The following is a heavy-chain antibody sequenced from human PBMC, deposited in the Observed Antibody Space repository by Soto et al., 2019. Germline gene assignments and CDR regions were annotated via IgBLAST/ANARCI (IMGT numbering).Heavy chain of an antibody. Sequence: EVQLLESGGDLVQPGGSLRLSCAASGFAFSYYSLSWVRRAPGKGMEWVSGISGTGYSTYYIDSVKGRFTISRDNSKHTLYLQMNSLRVEDTAIYNCARSLGNHWNDYYIYYWGQGTRVSVSS. CDR2: ISGTGYST. J-gene: IGHJ4*02. D-gene: IGHD1-1*01. CDR1: GFAFSYYS. V-gene: IGHV3-23*01. CDR3: ARSLGNHWNDYYIYY.